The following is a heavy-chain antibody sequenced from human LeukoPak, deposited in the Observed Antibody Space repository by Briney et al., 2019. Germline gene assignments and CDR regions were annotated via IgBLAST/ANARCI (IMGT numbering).Heavy chain of an antibody. CDR3: AKGSKEVLFTRDHHMDV. J-gene: IGHJ6*03. V-gene: IGHV1-46*01. D-gene: IGHD3-3*01. CDR2: INPSGGST. Sequence: ASVKVSCKASGYTFTSYYMHWVRQAPGQGLEWMGIINPSGGSTSYAQKFQGRVTMTRDMSTSTVYMELSSLRAEDTAVYYCAKGSKEVLFTRDHHMDVWGKGTTVTISS. CDR1: GYTFTSYY.